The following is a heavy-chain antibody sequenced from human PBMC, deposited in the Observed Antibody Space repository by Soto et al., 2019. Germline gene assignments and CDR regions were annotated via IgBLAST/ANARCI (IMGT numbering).Heavy chain of an antibody. D-gene: IGHD5-18*01. V-gene: IGHV4-61*08. CDR3: ARIPVDTYMIYWFDP. Sequence: SETLSLTCTVSGGSVSSGDYYWTWIRQPPGKGLEWIGYVYYGGSTNYNPSLKSRVSISAETAKNQFSLKLSSVTAADTAVYYCARIPVDTYMIYWFDPWGQGVLVTVSS. CDR1: GGSVSSGDYY. CDR2: VYYGGST. J-gene: IGHJ5*02.